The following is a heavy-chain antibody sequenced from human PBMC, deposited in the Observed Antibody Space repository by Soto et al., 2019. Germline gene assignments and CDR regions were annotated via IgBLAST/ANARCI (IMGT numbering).Heavy chain of an antibody. Sequence: ASVKVSCKASGYTFTSYAMHWVRQAPGQRLEWMGWINAGNGNAKYSQKFQGRVTITRDTSASTAYMELSSLRSEDTAVYYCATLGYCSGGRCYPHDAFDIWGQGTMVTVSS. CDR1: GYTFTSYA. J-gene: IGHJ3*02. CDR3: ATLGYCSGGRCYPHDAFDI. V-gene: IGHV1-3*01. D-gene: IGHD2-15*01. CDR2: INAGNGNA.